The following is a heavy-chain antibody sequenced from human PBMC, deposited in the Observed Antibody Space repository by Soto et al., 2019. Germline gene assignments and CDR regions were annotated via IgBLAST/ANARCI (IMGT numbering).Heavy chain of an antibody. J-gene: IGHJ5*01. V-gene: IGHV3-21*01. Sequence: RGSLRLSCAASGFTFITYTINWFRQAPVKGREWISSISSGSSYIYYAGSVKGRFTISRDNAKNSLFLQMNSLRADDTAVYYCARDILSGGAYPDSWGQGTKVTVSS. CDR3: ARDILSGGAYPDS. CDR1: GFTFITYT. CDR2: ISSGSSYI. D-gene: IGHD3-10*01.